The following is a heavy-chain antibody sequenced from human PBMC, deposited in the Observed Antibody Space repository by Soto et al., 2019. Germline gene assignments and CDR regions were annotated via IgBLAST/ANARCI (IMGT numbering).Heavy chain of an antibody. V-gene: IGHV1-69*06. J-gene: IGHJ4*02. Sequence: QVQLVQSGAEVKKPGSSVKVSCKASGGTFSSYAISWVRQAPGQGLEWMGGIIPISGTANYAQKFQGRVTITADKSTSTAYRELSSLRSEDTAVYYCASMSKGSLGTVGADYWGQGTLVTVSS. CDR2: IIPISGTA. CDR1: GGTFSSYA. D-gene: IGHD7-27*01. CDR3: ASMSKGSLGTVGADY.